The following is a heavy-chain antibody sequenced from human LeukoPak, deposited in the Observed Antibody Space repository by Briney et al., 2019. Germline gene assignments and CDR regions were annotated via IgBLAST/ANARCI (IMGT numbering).Heavy chain of an antibody. CDR2: INHSGST. CDR3: ARGGGIAAAGTYRRFAY. J-gene: IGHJ4*02. V-gene: IGHV4-34*01. CDR1: GGSFSGYY. D-gene: IGHD6-13*01. Sequence: SETLSLTCAVYGGSFSGYYWSWIRQPPGKGPEWIGEINHSGSTNYNPSLKSRVTISVDTSKNQFSLKLSSVTAADTAVYYCARGGGIAAAGTYRRFAYWGQGTLVTVSS.